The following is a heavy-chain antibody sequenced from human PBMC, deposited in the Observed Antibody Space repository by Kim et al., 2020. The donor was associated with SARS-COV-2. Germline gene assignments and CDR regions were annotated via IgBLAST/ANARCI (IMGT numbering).Heavy chain of an antibody. V-gene: IGHV3-21*01. CDR3: ARGARYCSGGSCQQLPSKFQGAPYYFDY. Sequence: GGSLRLSCAASGFTFSSYSMNWVRQAPGKGLEWVSSISSSSSYIYYADSVKGRFTISRDNAKNSLYLQMNSLRAEDTAVYYCARGARYCSGGSCQQLPSKFQGAPYYFDYWGQGTLVTVSS. J-gene: IGHJ4*02. D-gene: IGHD2-15*01. CDR2: ISSSSSYI. CDR1: GFTFSSYS.